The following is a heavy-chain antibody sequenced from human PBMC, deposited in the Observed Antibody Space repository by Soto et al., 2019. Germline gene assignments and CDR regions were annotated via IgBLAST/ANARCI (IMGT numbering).Heavy chain of an antibody. Sequence: GGSLRLSCAASGFTFSSFAMSWVRHAPGKGLEWVSAISAGGGTTHYADSAKGRFTISRDNSKNTLYLQMNRLRAEDTAVYFCAIDRSGYGIYYIGMDVRGQRTTVTVSS. V-gene: IGHV3-23*01. J-gene: IGHJ6*02. CDR1: GFTFSSFA. CDR3: AIDRSGYGIYYIGMDV. D-gene: IGHD5-12*01. CDR2: ISAGGGTT.